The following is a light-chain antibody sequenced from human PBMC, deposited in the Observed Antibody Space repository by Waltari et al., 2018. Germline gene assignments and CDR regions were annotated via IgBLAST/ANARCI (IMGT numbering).Light chain of an antibody. J-gene: IGKJ2*01. CDR1: QDISNF. CDR2: DAS. CDR3: QQYESLPYT. V-gene: IGKV1-33*01. Sequence: DIQMTQSPSSVSASVGDRVTITCQASQDISNFLSWYQHKAGKAPKLLIFDASKMQNWVPYKFGGGGSGTDFTFTIDSLQPEDVATYYCQQYESLPYTFGQGTKVEI.